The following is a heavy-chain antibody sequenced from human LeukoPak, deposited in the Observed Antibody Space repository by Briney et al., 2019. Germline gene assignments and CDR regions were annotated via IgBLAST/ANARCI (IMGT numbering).Heavy chain of an antibody. CDR2: IKQDGSEK. D-gene: IGHD1-1*01. CDR1: GFTLSSYW. Sequence: GSLRLSCAASGFTLSSYWMSWVRQAPGQGLEGVANIKQDGSEKYYVDSVKGRFTISRDNAKNSLYLQMNSLRAEDTAEYYCARDDGDNWNDLYYYYGMDVWGQGTTVTVSS. CDR3: ARDDGDNWNDLYYYYGMDV. J-gene: IGHJ6*02. V-gene: IGHV3-7*01.